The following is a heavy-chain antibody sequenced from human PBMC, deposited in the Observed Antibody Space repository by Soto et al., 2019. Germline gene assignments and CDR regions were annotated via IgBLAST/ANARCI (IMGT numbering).Heavy chain of an antibody. J-gene: IGHJ4*02. CDR1: GGSISNYY. CDR3: AAASRY. V-gene: IGHV4-59*01. Sequence: SETLSLTCTVSGGSISNYYWSWVRQPPGKGLEWIGYIYDSGSTNYNPSLKSRVTISVDTSKNQFSLRLTSVTAADTAVYYCAAASRYWGQGTLVTVS. D-gene: IGHD2-15*01. CDR2: IYDSGST.